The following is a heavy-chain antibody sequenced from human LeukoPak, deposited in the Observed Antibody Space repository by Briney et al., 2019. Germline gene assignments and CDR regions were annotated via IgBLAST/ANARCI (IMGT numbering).Heavy chain of an antibody. CDR1: GGSISSYY. D-gene: IGHD3-3*01. CDR3: ARAEGFFGVVNDAFDI. V-gene: IGHV4-4*07. Sequence: SETLSLTCTVSGGSISSYYWSWIRQPAGKGLEWIGRIYTSGSTNYNPSLKSRVTMSVDTSKNQFSLKLSSVTAADTAVYYCARAEGFFGVVNDAFDIWGQGTMVTVSS. J-gene: IGHJ3*02. CDR2: IYTSGST.